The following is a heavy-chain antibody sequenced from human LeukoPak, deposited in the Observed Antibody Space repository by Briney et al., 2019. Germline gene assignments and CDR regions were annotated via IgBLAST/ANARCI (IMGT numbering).Heavy chain of an antibody. CDR2: IYSGDTT. J-gene: IGHJ4*02. V-gene: IGHV3-66*01. D-gene: IGHD3-3*01. Sequence: GGSLRLSCAASGFTVSNSYLSWVRQAPGKGLEWVSLIYSGDTTYYADSVKGRFTISRDNSKNTLYPQMNSLRAEDTAVYYCARGVPAYWGQGTLVTVSS. CDR3: ARGVPAY. CDR1: GFTVSNSY.